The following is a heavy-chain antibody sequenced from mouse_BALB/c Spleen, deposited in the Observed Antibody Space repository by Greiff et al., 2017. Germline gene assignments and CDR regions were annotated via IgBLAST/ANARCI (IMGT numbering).Heavy chain of an antibody. CDR1: GFTFSSYG. J-gene: IGHJ2*01. CDR3: ARDGGNLIYYDYVDY. CDR2: INSNGGST. Sequence: EVMLVESGGGLVQPGGSLKLSCAASGFTFSSYGMSWVRQTPDKRLELVATINSNGGSTYYPDSVKGRFTISRDNAKNTLYLQMSSLKSEDTAMYYCARDGGNLIYYDYVDYWGQGTTLTVSS. D-gene: IGHD2-4*01. V-gene: IGHV5-6-3*01.